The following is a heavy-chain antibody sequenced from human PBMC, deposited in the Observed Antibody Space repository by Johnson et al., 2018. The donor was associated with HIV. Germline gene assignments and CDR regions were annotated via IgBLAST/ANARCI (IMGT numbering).Heavy chain of an antibody. J-gene: IGHJ3*02. D-gene: IGHD3-22*01. V-gene: IGHV3-74*01. CDR2: INSDGSST. Sequence: VQLVESGGGVVRPGGSLRLSCAASGFTFSSYWMHWVRQAPGKGLVWVSRINSDGSSTNYADSVKGRFTISRDNAKNTRYLQMHSLRAEDTAVYYCAKETRDSRSAFDIWGQGTMVTVSS. CDR3: AKETRDSRSAFDI. CDR1: GFTFSSYW.